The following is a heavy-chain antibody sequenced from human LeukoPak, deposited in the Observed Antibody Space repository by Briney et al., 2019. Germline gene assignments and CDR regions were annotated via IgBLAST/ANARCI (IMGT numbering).Heavy chain of an antibody. CDR2: ISYDGSNK. D-gene: IGHD6-13*01. CDR1: GFTFSSYA. Sequence: GGSLRLSCAVSGFTFSSYAMHWVRQAPGKGLEWVAVISYDGSNKYYADSVKGRFTISRDNAKNSLYLQMNSLRAEDMALYYCAKGISSSLRYYFDYWGQGTLVTVSS. CDR3: AKGISSSLRYYFDY. V-gene: IGHV3-30-3*01. J-gene: IGHJ4*02.